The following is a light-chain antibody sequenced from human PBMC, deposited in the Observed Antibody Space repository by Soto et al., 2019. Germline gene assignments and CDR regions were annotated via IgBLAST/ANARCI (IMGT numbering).Light chain of an antibody. CDR3: ISYAGSDNLV. Sequence: QSALTQPPSASGSHGQSVTISCTGTSSDVGNYNYVSWYQQHPGKAPKHLIYEVTKRPSGVPDRFSGSKSDNTASLTVSGLQAEDEADYYCISYAGSDNLVVGGGTKLTVL. J-gene: IGLJ2*01. V-gene: IGLV2-8*01. CDR2: EVT. CDR1: SSDVGNYNY.